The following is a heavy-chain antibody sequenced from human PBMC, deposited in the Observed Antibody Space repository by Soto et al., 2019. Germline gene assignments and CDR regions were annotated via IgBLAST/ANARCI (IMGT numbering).Heavy chain of an antibody. V-gene: IGHV4-39*01. D-gene: IGHD3-9*01. J-gene: IGHJ5*02. CDR3: GRFFDWLLLARAWFAP. CDR1: GGSSSRSSYY. CDR2: IYYSGST. Sequence: PSETLSLACTVSGGSSSRSSYYWGWIRQPPGKGREWIGGIYYSGSTDYRPSRKSRGTISVDTSKNQFSLKLSSVTAADTAVYYCGRFFDWLLLARAWFAPWGQGTLLPVS.